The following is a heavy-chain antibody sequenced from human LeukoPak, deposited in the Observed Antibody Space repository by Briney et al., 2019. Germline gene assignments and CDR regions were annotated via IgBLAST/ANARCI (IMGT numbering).Heavy chain of an antibody. D-gene: IGHD2-2*01. CDR1: GFTFSSYS. J-gene: IGHJ3*02. Sequence: GGSLRLSCAASGFTFSSYSMHWVRQAPGKGLEWVSSISSSSSYIYYADSVKGRFTISRDNAKNSLYLQMNSLRAEGTAVYYCASLDCSSTSCYGDDAFDIWGQGTMVTVSS. CDR2: ISSSSSYI. V-gene: IGHV3-21*01. CDR3: ASLDCSSTSCYGDDAFDI.